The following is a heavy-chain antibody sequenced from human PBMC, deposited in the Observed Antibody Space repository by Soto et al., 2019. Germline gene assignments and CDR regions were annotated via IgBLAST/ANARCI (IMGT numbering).Heavy chain of an antibody. V-gene: IGHV4-34*01. CDR2: INHSGST. J-gene: IGHJ5*02. Sequence: QVQLQQWGAGLLKPSETLSLTCAVYGGSFSGYYWSWIRQPPGKGLEWIGEINHSGSTNYNPSLKSRVTISVETSKNQFSLKLSSVTGADPAVYYCAWLARYYDTWGQGTLVAVSS. CDR3: AWLARYYDT. CDR1: GGSFSGYY. D-gene: IGHD3-22*01.